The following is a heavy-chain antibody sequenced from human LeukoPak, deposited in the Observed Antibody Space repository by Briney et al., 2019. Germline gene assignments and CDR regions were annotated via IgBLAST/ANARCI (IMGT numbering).Heavy chain of an antibody. D-gene: IGHD5-24*01. J-gene: IGHJ4*02. CDR3: ARAAQRWPSYFDY. CDR2: IIPIFGTA. CDR1: GGTFSSYA. V-gene: IGHV1-69*01. Sequence: ASVKVSCKASGGTFSSYAISWVRQAPGQGLEWMGGIIPIFGTANYAQKFQGRVTITADESTSTAYMELSSLRSEDTAAYYCARAAQRWPSYFDYWGQGTLVTVSS.